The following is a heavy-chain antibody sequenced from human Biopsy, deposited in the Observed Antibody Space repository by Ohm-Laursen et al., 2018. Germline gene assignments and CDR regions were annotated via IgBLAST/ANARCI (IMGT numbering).Heavy chain of an antibody. D-gene: IGHD3-10*01. CDR1: GYTLTELS. CDR3: ATGPYYDTRFYYNVRPFDF. J-gene: IGHJ4*02. V-gene: IGHV1-24*01. Sequence: SVKVSCKVSGYTLTELSIHWVRQTGGKGLEWMGGFDREEGKTVYAEKFQGRVTMTEDTSTDTAYMEVTSLRSDDTAVYYCATGPYYDTRFYYNVRPFDFWGQGTLVTVSS. CDR2: FDREEGKT.